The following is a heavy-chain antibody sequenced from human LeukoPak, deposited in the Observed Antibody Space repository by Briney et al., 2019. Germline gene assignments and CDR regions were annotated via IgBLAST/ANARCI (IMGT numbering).Heavy chain of an antibody. CDR2: IRSKAYGGTT. Sequence: GGSLRLSCAASGFTFSSYWMSWVRQAPGKGLEWVGFIRSKAYGGTTEYATSAKGRFTISRDDSKSIAYLQMNSLKTEDTAVYYCTRGEGDQGWYWGQGTLVTVSS. CDR1: GFTFSSYW. CDR3: TRGEGDQGWY. D-gene: IGHD2-15*01. V-gene: IGHV3-49*04. J-gene: IGHJ4*02.